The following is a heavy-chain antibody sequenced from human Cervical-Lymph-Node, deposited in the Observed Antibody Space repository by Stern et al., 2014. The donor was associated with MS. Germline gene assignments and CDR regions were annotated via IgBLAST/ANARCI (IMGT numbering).Heavy chain of an antibody. Sequence: EVHLVESGGGLVQPGESVTLSCVASGFNFSGSAIHWVRQAPGTGLEWVGRIKSHGDNHATEYAAAVKGRVTLSRNESKNTTYLQMNSLETEDTAVYYCTRATYISLPRGGTNYYFDYWGQGTLLTVSS. CDR1: GFNFSGSA. CDR3: TRATYISLPRGGTNYYFDY. D-gene: IGHD3-10*01. CDR2: IKSHGDNHAT. V-gene: IGHV3-73*01. J-gene: IGHJ4*02.